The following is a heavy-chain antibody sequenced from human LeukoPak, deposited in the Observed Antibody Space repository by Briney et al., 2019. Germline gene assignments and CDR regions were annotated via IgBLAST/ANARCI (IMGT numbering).Heavy chain of an antibody. V-gene: IGHV4-59*01. J-gene: IGHJ4*02. CDR1: GGSISSYY. Sequence: PSETLSLTCTVSGGSISSYYWSWIRQPPGKGLEWIGYIYYSGSTSYNPSLKSRVTISVDTSKNQFSLKLSSVTAADTAVYYCARVQPYYYGSGLHKPYYFDYWGQGTLVTVSS. CDR2: IYYSGST. CDR3: ARVQPYYYGSGLHKPYYFDY. D-gene: IGHD3-10*01.